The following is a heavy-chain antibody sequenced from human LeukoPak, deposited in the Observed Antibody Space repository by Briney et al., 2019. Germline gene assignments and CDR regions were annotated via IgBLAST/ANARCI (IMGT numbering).Heavy chain of an antibody. V-gene: IGHV4-34*01. D-gene: IGHD3-3*01. CDR2: INHSGST. CDR3: ARGLRITIFGVVRKNWFDP. J-gene: IGHJ5*02. CDR1: GGFFSGYY. Sequence: SETLSLTCAVYGGFFSGYYWGWIRQPPGKGLEWIGEINHSGSTNYNPSLKSRVTISVDTSKNQFSLKLSSVTAADTAVYYCARGLRITIFGVVRKNWFDPWGQGTLVTVSS.